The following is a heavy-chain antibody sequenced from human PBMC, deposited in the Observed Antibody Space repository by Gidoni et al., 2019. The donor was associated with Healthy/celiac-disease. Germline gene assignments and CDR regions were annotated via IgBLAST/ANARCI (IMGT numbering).Heavy chain of an antibody. CDR2: INHSGST. Sequence: QVQLQQWGAGLLKPSETLSLTCAVYGGSFSGYYWSWNRQPPGKGLEWLGEINHSGSTNYNPSLKSRVTISVDTSKNQFSLKLSSVTAADTAVYYCSVNSRGYCSSTSCPTGVWFDPWGQGTLVTVSS. CDR1: GGSFSGYY. D-gene: IGHD2-2*01. V-gene: IGHV4-34*01. J-gene: IGHJ5*02. CDR3: SVNSRGYCSSTSCPTGVWFDP.